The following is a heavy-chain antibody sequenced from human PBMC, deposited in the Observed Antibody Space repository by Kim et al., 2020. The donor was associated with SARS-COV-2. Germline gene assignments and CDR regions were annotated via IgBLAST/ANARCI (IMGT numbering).Heavy chain of an antibody. Sequence: WGSLRLSCAASGFTFSSYSMNWVRQAPGKGLEWVSSISSSSSYIYYADSVKGRFTISRDNAKNSLYLQMNSLRAEDTAVYYCAILGTYYYDSSGYPNDAFDIWGQGTMVTVSS. D-gene: IGHD3-22*01. CDR1: GFTFSSYS. V-gene: IGHV3-21*01. CDR3: AILGTYYYDSSGYPNDAFDI. J-gene: IGHJ3*02. CDR2: ISSSSSYI.